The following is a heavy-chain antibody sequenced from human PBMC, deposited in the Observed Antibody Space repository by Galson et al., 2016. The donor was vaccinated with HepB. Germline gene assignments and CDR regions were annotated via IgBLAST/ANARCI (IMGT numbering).Heavy chain of an antibody. J-gene: IGHJ4*02. Sequence: LRLSCAASGFTFSESYMTWIRQSPGKGLEWVSSISSRGGSAIHYADSVKGRFTIPRDNAKNSLFLQMNSLRAEDTAVYYCAKEHYFGSGSYFDNWGRGTLVTVSS. CDR1: GFTFSESY. CDR3: AKEHYFGSGSYFDN. CDR2: ISSRGGSAI. V-gene: IGHV3-11*01. D-gene: IGHD3-10*01.